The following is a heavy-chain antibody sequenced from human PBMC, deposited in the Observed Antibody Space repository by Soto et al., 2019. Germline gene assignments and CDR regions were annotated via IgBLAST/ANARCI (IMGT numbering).Heavy chain of an antibody. J-gene: IGHJ4*01. V-gene: IGHV4-61*08. CDR1: GGSLCSGGDY. CDR2: TYYSGST. CDR3: ASDVENGKHSYVY. D-gene: IGHD1-26*01. Sequence: SESMYIGRAVSGGSLCSGGDYGCWIRQTPGKGLEWIGYTYYSGSTTYNPSLKSRVTISVDTAKNQFSLNLTSVTAADTAVYYCASDVENGKHSYVYWGHRTPVPVFS.